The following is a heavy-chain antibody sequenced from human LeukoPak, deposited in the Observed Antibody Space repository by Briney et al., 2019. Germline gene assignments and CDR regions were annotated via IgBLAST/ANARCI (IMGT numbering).Heavy chain of an antibody. CDR3: AGNRQGWLPHFCFDY. CDR1: GFSFSGYS. J-gene: IGHJ4*02. CDR2: INRSGGT. V-gene: IGHV4-34*01. Sequence: PAGTLTLTCAASGFSFSGYSLSWVRQAPGKGLEWIGEINRSGGTNYNPSLKSRVIISLDNTKNKFFLRLSNVTTADTAVYYFAGNRQGWLPHFCFDYWGQGTLVTVSS. D-gene: IGHD5-12*01.